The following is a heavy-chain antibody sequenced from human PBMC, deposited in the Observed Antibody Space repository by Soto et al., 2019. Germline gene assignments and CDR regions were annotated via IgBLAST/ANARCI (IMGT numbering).Heavy chain of an antibody. V-gene: IGHV4-39*01. Sequence: SETLSLSCTVSGGSISSSSYYWGWIRQPPGKGLEWIGSIYYSGSTYYNPSLKSRVTISVDTSKNQFSLNLSSVTAADTAVYYCGRRDQWLVNDAFDIWGEGTMVTVSS. J-gene: IGHJ3*02. CDR1: GGSISSSSYY. CDR2: IYYSGST. D-gene: IGHD6-19*01. CDR3: GRRDQWLVNDAFDI.